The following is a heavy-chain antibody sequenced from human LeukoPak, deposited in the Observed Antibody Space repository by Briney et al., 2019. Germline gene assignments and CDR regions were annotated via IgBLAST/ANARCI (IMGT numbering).Heavy chain of an antibody. CDR1: GGSISSNNW. D-gene: IGHD1-1*01. J-gene: IGHJ4*02. Sequence: SETLSLTCAVSGGSISSNNWWGWVRQPPGKGLEWIGEIYHSGSPYYNPSLKSRVTISVDKSRNHFSLNLSSVTAADTAVYYCARVNINNWHSCDYWGQGTLVTVSS. V-gene: IGHV4-4*02. CDR2: IYHSGSP. CDR3: ARVNINNWHSCDY.